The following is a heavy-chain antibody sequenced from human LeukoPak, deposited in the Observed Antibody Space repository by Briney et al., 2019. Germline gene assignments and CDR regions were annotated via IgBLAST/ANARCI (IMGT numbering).Heavy chain of an antibody. J-gene: IGHJ4*02. D-gene: IGHD5-18*01. Sequence: SVKVSCKASGGTFSSYAISWVRQAPGQGLEWMGRIIPILGIANYAQKLQGRVTITADKSTSTAYMELSSLRSEDTAVYYCARESDTGFDYWGQGTLVTVSS. CDR1: GGTFSSYA. CDR3: ARESDTGFDY. V-gene: IGHV1-69*04. CDR2: IIPILGIA.